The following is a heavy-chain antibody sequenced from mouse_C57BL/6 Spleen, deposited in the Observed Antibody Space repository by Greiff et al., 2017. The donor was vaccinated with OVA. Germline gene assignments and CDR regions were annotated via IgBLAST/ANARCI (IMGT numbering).Heavy chain of an antibody. CDR1: GFSLTSYG. V-gene: IGHV2-2*01. CDR3: ASNYGSSFYYAMDY. D-gene: IGHD1-1*01. Sequence: VKLVESGPGLVQPSQSLSITCTVSGFSLTSYGVHWVRQSPGKGLEWLGVIWSGGSTDYNAAFISRLSISKDNSKSQVFFKMNSLQADDTAIYYCASNYGSSFYYAMDYWGQGTSVTVSS. J-gene: IGHJ4*01. CDR2: IWSGGST.